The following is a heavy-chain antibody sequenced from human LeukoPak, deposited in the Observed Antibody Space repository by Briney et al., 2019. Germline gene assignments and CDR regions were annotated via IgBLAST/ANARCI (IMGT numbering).Heavy chain of an antibody. D-gene: IGHD4-17*01. CDR3: ASDYGSPKYYYYMDV. V-gene: IGHV4-61*02. CDR1: GGSISSGSYY. CDR2: IYTSGST. Sequence: SETLSLTCTVSGGSISSGSYYWSWIRQPAGKGLEWIGRIYTSGSTNYNPSLKSRVTISVDTSKNQFSLKLSSVTAADTAVYYCASDYGSPKYYYYMDVWGKGTTVTVSS. J-gene: IGHJ6*03.